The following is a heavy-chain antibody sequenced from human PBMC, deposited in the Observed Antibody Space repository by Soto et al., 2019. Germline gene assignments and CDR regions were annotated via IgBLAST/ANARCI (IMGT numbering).Heavy chain of an antibody. Sequence: PSETLSLTCSVSGGSVSYNSYYWGWIRQPPGKGLEWVGGIFYTGTTYYNLSLKDRLSISVDTSKNSFSLNLTSVTAADTAVYFCARLVVVAPVANVWGQGALVTVSS. CDR3: ARLVVVAPVANV. V-gene: IGHV4-39*01. CDR2: IFYTGTT. D-gene: IGHD2-21*01. CDR1: GGSVSYNSYY. J-gene: IGHJ4*02.